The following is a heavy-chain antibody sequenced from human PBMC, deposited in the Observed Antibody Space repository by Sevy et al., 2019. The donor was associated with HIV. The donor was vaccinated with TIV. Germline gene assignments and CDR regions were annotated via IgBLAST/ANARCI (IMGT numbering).Heavy chain of an antibody. Sequence: SETLSLTCTVSGDSIRSGAYYWSWIRQHPGKGLEWIGYSDYSGSTYYNPSLKSRITISVDTSKNQLSLELTSMTAADTAVYYCARSTKAELLRFDSWGQGTLVTVSS. CDR3: ARSTKAELLRFDS. J-gene: IGHJ4*02. V-gene: IGHV4-31*03. CDR2: SDYSGST. D-gene: IGHD1-7*01. CDR1: GDSIRSGAYY.